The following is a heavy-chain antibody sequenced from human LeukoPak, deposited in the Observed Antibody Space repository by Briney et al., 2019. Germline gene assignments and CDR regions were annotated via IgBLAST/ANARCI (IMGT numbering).Heavy chain of an antibody. J-gene: IGHJ5*02. Sequence: GGSLRLSCAGSGSIFNNYAMHWVRQPPGKGLEWVSGISWNSGTIDYADSVRGRFTISRDNAKNSLYLQMNSLRAEDTAVYYCARDYTGYFPWGQGTLVIVSS. CDR3: ARDYTGYFP. CDR1: GSIFNNYA. V-gene: IGHV3-9*01. D-gene: IGHD3-9*01. CDR2: ISWNSGTI.